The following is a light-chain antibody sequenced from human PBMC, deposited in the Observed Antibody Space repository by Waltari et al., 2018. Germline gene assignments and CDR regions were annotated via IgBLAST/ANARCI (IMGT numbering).Light chain of an antibody. J-gene: IGLJ3*02. CDR1: SSDAGGYNY. V-gene: IGLV2-14*01. CDR3: SSYTSSSTWV. Sequence: QSALTQPAPVSGSPGQSLTISCTGTSSDAGGYNYVSWYQQHPGKAPKLMIYDVSKRPSGVSNRFSGSKSGNTASLTISGLQAEDEADYYCSSYTSSSTWVFGGGTKLTVL. CDR2: DVS.